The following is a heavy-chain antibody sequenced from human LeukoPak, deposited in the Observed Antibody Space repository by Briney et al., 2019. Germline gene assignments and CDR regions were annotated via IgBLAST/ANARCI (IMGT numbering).Heavy chain of an antibody. J-gene: IGHJ4*02. Sequence: SETLSLTCTVSGGSISSYYWSWIRQPPGKGLEWIGYIYYSGSTNYNPSLKSRVTISVDTSKNQFSLKLSSVTAADTAVYYCASQSYYYDSSGYYYSPYFDYWGQGTLVTVSS. V-gene: IGHV4-59*01. CDR1: GGSISSYY. D-gene: IGHD3-22*01. CDR3: ASQSYYYDSSGYYYSPYFDY. CDR2: IYYSGST.